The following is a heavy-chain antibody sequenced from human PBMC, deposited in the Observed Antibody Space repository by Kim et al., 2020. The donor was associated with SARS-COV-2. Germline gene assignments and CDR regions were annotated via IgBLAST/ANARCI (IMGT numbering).Heavy chain of an antibody. CDR1: GYTFTSYG. CDR2: ISAYNGNT. V-gene: IGHV1-18*01. J-gene: IGHJ6*02. CDR3: ARHNYYGSGRYYYGMDV. Sequence: ASVKVSCKASGYTFTSYGISWVRQAPGQGLEWMGWISAYNGNTNYAQKLQGRVTMTTDTSTSTAYMELRSLRSDDTAVYYCARHNYYGSGRYYYGMDVWGQGTTVTVSS. D-gene: IGHD3-10*01.